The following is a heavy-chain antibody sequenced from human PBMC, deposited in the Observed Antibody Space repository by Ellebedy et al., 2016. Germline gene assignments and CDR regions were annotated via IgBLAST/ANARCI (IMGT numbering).Heavy chain of an antibody. D-gene: IGHD4-23*01. Sequence: GGSLRLSXAASGFTFSSYSMNWVRQAPGKGLEWVSSISSSSSYIYYADSVKGRFTISRDNAKNSLYLQMNSLRAEDTAVYYCARDVVGGNSGWAWFDPWGQGTLVTVSS. V-gene: IGHV3-21*01. CDR2: ISSSSSYI. CDR3: ARDVVGGNSGWAWFDP. J-gene: IGHJ5*02. CDR1: GFTFSSYS.